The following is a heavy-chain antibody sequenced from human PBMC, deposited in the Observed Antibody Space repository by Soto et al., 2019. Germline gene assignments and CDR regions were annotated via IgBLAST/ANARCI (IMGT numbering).Heavy chain of an antibody. CDR2: IYHSGST. Sequence: QVQLQESGPGLVKPSGTLSLTCAVSGGSISSSNWWSWVRQPPGKGVEWIGEIYHSGSTNYNPSLKSRVSISVNKSKNRFSLKLSSVTAADTAVYYCGRGKYDYIWGSYRPDPYYCDYWGEGTLVTVSS. CDR3: GRGKYDYIWGSYRPDPYYCDY. V-gene: IGHV4-4*02. J-gene: IGHJ4*02. CDR1: GGSISSSNW. D-gene: IGHD3-16*02.